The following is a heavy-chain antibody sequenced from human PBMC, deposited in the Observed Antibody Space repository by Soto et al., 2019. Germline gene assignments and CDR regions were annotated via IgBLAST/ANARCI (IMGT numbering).Heavy chain of an antibody. CDR3: ARRRYCGVDCYNKFYYGMDV. CDR1: GSTFSSYT. V-gene: IGHV1-69*02. J-gene: IGHJ6*02. CDR2: IIPVLGVT. D-gene: IGHD2-21*02. Sequence: QVQLVQSGAEVRKPGSSVEVSCMASGSTFSSYTVNWVRQAPGQGLEWIGRIIPVLGVTHYARRFQGRVTITAARSRKTAYMELTSLTSEDTAVYYCARRRYCGVDCYNKFYYGMDVWGQGTTGTVSS.